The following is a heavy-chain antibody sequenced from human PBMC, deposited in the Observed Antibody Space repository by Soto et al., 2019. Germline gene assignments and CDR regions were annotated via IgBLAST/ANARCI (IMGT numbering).Heavy chain of an antibody. D-gene: IGHD2-15*01. Sequence: PGGSLRLSCAASGLTFSNYAMNWVRQAPGKGLEWVSAISGSGGSTYYADSVKGRSTISRDNSENTVYLQMNSLRAEDTAVYYCAKSRGYCSGGSCYFDYWGQGTLVTVSS. CDR1: GLTFSNYA. CDR3: AKSRGYCSGGSCYFDY. J-gene: IGHJ4*02. CDR2: ISGSGGST. V-gene: IGHV3-23*01.